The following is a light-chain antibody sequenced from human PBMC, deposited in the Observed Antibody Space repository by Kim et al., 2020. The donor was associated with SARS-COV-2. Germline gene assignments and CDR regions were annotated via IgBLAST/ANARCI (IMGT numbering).Light chain of an antibody. CDR2: DVT. CDR1: STDIGLYDY. Sequence: QSALTQPASVSGSPGQSITISCAGSSTDIGLYDYVSWYQQYPGKAPKLIIYDVTYRPSGVSNRFSASKSGNTASLTISGLQDEDEAEYYCSSYASSSTIYVFGTGTKVTVL. J-gene: IGLJ1*01. CDR3: SSYASSSTIYV. V-gene: IGLV2-14*03.